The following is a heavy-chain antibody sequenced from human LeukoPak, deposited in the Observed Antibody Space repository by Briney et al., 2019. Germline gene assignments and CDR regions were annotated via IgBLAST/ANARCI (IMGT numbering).Heavy chain of an antibody. CDR1: GFTFSSYG. CDR3: ARDFCSTTSCLDY. Sequence: PGGSLRLSCAASGFTFSSYGMHWVHQAPGKGLEWVAVISYDGSKKYYADSVKGRFTISRDDSKNTLYLQMNSLRGDDTASYYCARDFCSTTSCLDYWGQGTLVTVSS. D-gene: IGHD2-2*01. J-gene: IGHJ4*02. V-gene: IGHV3-30*03. CDR2: ISYDGSKK.